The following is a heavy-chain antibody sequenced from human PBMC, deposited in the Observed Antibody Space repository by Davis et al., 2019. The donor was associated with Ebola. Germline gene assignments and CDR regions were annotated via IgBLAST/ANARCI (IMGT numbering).Heavy chain of an antibody. Sequence: GESLKISCAASGFTFGDYALSWFRQAPGKGLEWVGFIRSRAYAGTTEYAASVKGRFTISRDDSKSIAYLQMNNLKTDDTAFYYCTREFGGSYDYWGQGTLVTVSS. D-gene: IGHD1-26*01. J-gene: IGHJ4*02. CDR1: GFTFGDYA. V-gene: IGHV3-49*03. CDR3: TREFGGSYDY. CDR2: IRSRAYAGTT.